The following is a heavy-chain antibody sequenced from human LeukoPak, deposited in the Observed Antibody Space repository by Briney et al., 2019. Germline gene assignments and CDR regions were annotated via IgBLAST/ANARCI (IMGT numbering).Heavy chain of an antibody. Sequence: SETLSLTCAVYGGSFSGYYWSWIRQPPGKGLEWIGETNHSGSTNYNPSLKSRVTISADTSKNQFSLKLSSVTAADTAVYYCARDNTAMDKIDYWGQGTLVTVSS. J-gene: IGHJ4*02. CDR3: ARDNTAMDKIDY. V-gene: IGHV4-34*01. CDR2: TNHSGST. CDR1: GGSFSGYY. D-gene: IGHD5-18*01.